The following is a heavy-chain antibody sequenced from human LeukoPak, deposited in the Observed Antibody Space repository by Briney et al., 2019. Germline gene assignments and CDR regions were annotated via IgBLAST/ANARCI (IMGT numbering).Heavy chain of an antibody. D-gene: IGHD2-2*01. CDR3: ATERYCSSTSCYHVFDP. J-gene: IGHJ5*02. V-gene: IGHV1-24*01. CDR1: GYTLTELS. CDR2: FDPEDGET. Sequence: ASVKVSCKVSGYTLTELSMHWVRQAPGKGLEWMGGFDPEDGETIYAQKFQGRVTMTEDASTDTAYMELSSLRSEDTAVYYCATERYCSSTSCYHVFDPWGQGTLVTVSS.